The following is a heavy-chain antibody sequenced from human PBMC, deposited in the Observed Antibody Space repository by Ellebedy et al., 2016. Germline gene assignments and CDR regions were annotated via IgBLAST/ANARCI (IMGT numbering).Heavy chain of an antibody. Sequence: GESLKISXAASGFTFSSYAMSWVRQAPGKGLEWVSAISGSGGSTYYADSVKGRFTISRDNSKNTLYLQMNSLRAEDTAVYYCAKNRYCSSTSCSSVGMDVWGQGTTVTVSS. V-gene: IGHV3-23*01. D-gene: IGHD2-2*01. J-gene: IGHJ6*02. CDR2: ISGSGGST. CDR3: AKNRYCSSTSCSSVGMDV. CDR1: GFTFSSYA.